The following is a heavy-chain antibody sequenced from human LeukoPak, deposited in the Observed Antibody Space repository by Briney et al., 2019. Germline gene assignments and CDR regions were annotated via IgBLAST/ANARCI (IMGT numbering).Heavy chain of an antibody. V-gene: IGHV3-7*01. Sequence: GGSLRLSCAASGFTFSSYWMSWVRQAPGKGLEWVANIKQDGSEKYYVDSVKGRFTISRDNAKNSLYLQMNSLRAEDTAAYYCARMKGPLRYFPGGYYYMDVWGKGTTVTVSS. CDR3: ARMKGPLRYFPGGYYYMDV. J-gene: IGHJ6*03. D-gene: IGHD3-9*01. CDR2: IKQDGSEK. CDR1: GFTFSSYW.